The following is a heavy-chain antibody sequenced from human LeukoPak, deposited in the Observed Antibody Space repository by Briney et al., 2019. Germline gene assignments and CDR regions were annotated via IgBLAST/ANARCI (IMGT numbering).Heavy chain of an antibody. CDR3: ARDDPHYDFWSGYYRGYYMDV. V-gene: IGHV1-18*01. CDR2: ISAYNGNT. Sequence: ASVKVSCKASGYTFTSYGVSWVRQAPGQGLEWMGWISAYNGNTNYAQKLQGRVTMTTDTSTSTAYMELRSLRSDDTAVYYCARDDPHYDFWSGYYRGYYMDVWGKGTTVTVSS. D-gene: IGHD3-3*01. J-gene: IGHJ6*03. CDR1: GYTFTSYG.